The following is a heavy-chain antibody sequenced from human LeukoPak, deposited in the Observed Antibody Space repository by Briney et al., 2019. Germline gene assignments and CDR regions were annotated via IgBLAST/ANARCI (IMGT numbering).Heavy chain of an antibody. CDR1: GFTFSSYW. V-gene: IGHV3-74*01. J-gene: IGHJ6*03. Sequence: GGSLRLSCAASGFTFSSYWMHWVRQAPGKGLVWVSRINSDGSSTSYADSVKGRFTISRDNAKNTLYLQMNSLRAEDTAVYYCARARYSSGWYAYYYYYMDVWGKGTTVTVSS. D-gene: IGHD6-19*01. CDR3: ARARYSSGWYAYYYYYMDV. CDR2: INSDGSST.